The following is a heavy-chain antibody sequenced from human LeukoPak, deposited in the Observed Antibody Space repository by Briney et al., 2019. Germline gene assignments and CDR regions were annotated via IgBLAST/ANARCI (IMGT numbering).Heavy chain of an antibody. J-gene: IGHJ4*02. CDR1: GFTFSSYA. V-gene: IGHV3-23*01. D-gene: IGHD3-9*01. Sequence: GGSLRLSCARSGFTFSSYAMSWVRQAPGKGLEWVSAISGSGGSTYYADSVKGRFTISRDNSKNTLYLQMNSLRAEDTAVYYCAKVPRYFDWLLYWDYWGQGTLVTVSS. CDR2: ISGSGGST. CDR3: AKVPRYFDWLLYWDY.